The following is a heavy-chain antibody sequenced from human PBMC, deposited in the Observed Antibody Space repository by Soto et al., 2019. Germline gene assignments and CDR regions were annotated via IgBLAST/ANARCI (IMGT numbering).Heavy chain of an antibody. V-gene: IGHV1-69*13. CDR3: ARAPDYGGNSGDFQH. D-gene: IGHD4-17*01. CDR2: IIPIFGTA. Sequence: SVNVSCKASLGTFSSYAISWVRQAPGQGLEWMGGIIPIFGTANYAQKFQGRVTITADESTSTAYMELSSLRSEDTAVYYCARAPDYGGNSGDFQHWGQGTLVTVSS. J-gene: IGHJ1*01. CDR1: LGTFSSYA.